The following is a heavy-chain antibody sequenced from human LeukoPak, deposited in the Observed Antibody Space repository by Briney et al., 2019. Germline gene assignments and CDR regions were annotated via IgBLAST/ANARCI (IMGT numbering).Heavy chain of an antibody. V-gene: IGHV1-8*02. D-gene: IGHD6-13*01. CDR1: GYTFTSYG. CDR2: MNPNSGNT. CDR3: ARASSSWYRRCDY. J-gene: IGHJ4*02. Sequence: ASVKVSCKASGYTFTSYGINWVRQATGQGLEWMGWMNPNSGNTGYAQKFQGRVTMTRNTSISTAYMELSSLRSEDTAVYYCARASSSWYRRCDYWGQGTLVTVSS.